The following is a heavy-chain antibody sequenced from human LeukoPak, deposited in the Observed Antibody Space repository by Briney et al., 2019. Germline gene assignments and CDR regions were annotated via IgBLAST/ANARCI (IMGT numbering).Heavy chain of an antibody. V-gene: IGHV6-1*01. D-gene: IGHD6-13*01. CDR1: GDGVSSNSAA. CDR3: ARDDMVAAAGTPNPNFDY. CDR2: TYYRSKWYN. Sequence: SPTLSLTFAISGDGVSSNSAAWNWVRQSPARGLEWLGRTYYRSKWYNDYAVSVKSRITINPDTSKNQSSLQLNSVTPEDTAVYYCARDDMVAAAGTPNPNFDYWGQGTLVTVSS. J-gene: IGHJ4*02.